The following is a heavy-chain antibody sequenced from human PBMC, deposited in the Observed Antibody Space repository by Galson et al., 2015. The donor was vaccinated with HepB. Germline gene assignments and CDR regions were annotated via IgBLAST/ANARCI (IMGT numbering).Heavy chain of an antibody. CDR2: IYYSGST. CDR3: AREGTPTYSSGWYYFDY. J-gene: IGHJ4*02. D-gene: IGHD6-19*01. Sequence: TLSLTCTVSGGSISSGGYYWSWIRQHPGKGLEWIGYIYYSGSTYYNPSLKSRVTISVDTSKNQSSLKLSSVTAADTAVYYCAREGTPTYSSGWYYFDYWGQGTLVTVSS. V-gene: IGHV4-31*03. CDR1: GGSISSGGYY.